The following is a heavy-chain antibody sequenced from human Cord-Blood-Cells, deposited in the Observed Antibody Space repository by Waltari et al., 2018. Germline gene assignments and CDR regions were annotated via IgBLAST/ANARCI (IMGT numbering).Heavy chain of an antibody. CDR2: IYYSGST. CDR1: GGSIGSSSSS. Sequence: QLQLQESGPGLVKPSETLSLTCTVSGGSIGSSSSSWGWIRQPPGKGLEWIGSIYYSGSTYYNPSLKSRVTISVDTSKNQYSLKLSSVTAADTAVYYCARQSPYWYFDLWGRGTLVTVSS. CDR3: ARQSPYWYFDL. V-gene: IGHV4-39*01. J-gene: IGHJ2*01.